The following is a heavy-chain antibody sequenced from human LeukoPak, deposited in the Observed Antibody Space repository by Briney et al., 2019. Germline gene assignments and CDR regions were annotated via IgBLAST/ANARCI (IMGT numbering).Heavy chain of an antibody. J-gene: IGHJ4*02. D-gene: IGHD1-26*01. CDR1: GFTFSSYW. Sequence: GGSLRLSCAASGFTFSSYWMSWVRQAPGKGLEWVASIKEDGSDKYYVDSVKGRFTISRDNTKNSLYLQMNSLRAEDTAVYYCARMSGSYAWYFDYWGQGTLVTVSS. CDR2: IKEDGSDK. CDR3: ARMSGSYAWYFDY. V-gene: IGHV3-7*01.